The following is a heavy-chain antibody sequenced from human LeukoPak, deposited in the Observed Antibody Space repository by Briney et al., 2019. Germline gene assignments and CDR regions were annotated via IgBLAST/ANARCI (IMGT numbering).Heavy chain of an antibody. CDR1: GYTFTSYY. CDR3: ARKRTSSPFDF. Sequence: ASVKVSCKASGYTFTSYYMHWVRQAPGQGFEWMGLINPSGGSTSYAQKFQGRVTMTRDMSTSTVYMELSSLASEDTAVYYCARKRTSSPFDFWGQGTLITVSS. V-gene: IGHV1-46*01. J-gene: IGHJ4*02. D-gene: IGHD2-2*01. CDR2: INPSGGST.